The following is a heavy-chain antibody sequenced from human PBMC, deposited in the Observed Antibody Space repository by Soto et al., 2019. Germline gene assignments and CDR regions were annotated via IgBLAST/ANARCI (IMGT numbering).Heavy chain of an antibody. CDR2: IYYSGST. CDR3: ARAIGGYYLVDY. J-gene: IGHJ4*02. D-gene: IGHD3-22*01. Sequence: SETLSLTCTVSGGSISSGGYYWSWIRQHPGKGLEWIGYIYYSGSTYYNPSLKSRVTISVDTSKNQFSLKLSSVTAADTAVYYCARAIGGYYLVDYWGQGTLVTVSS. V-gene: IGHV4-31*03. CDR1: GGSISSGGYY.